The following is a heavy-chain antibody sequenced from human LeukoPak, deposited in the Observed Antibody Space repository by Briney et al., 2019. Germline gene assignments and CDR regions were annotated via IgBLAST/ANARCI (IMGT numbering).Heavy chain of an antibody. CDR3: ARGVGSIARAY. V-gene: IGHV4-4*02. Sequence: PSGTLSLTCAVSGDSISNNNWWNWVRQPPGEGLEWIGEIHHSGSTNYNPSLKSRVTISIDKSKNQFSLKLTSVTAADTAVYYCARGVGSIARAYWGPGTLVTVSS. CDR1: GDSISNNNW. J-gene: IGHJ4*02. CDR2: IHHSGST. D-gene: IGHD6-6*01.